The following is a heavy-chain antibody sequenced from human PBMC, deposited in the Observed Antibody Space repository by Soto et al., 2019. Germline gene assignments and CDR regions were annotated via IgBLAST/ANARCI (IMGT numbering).Heavy chain of an antibody. J-gene: IGHJ4*02. CDR3: AHIVVAGLGYYFDY. D-gene: IGHD6-19*01. CDR1: GFSLSSTRMA. CDR2: IYWDDDK. V-gene: IGHV2-5*02. Sequence: QITLKESGPTLVKPTQTLTLTCTFSGFSLSSTRMAVGWIRQPPGKALEWLALIYWDDDKRYSPFLKSRLTITKDSSKNRVVLTMSNMAPVDTARYYCAHIVVAGLGYYFDYWGQGTLVTVSS.